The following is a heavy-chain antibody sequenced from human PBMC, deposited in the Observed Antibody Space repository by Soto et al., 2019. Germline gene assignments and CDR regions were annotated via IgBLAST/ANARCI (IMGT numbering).Heavy chain of an antibody. D-gene: IGHD4-17*01. CDR2: TWTSGST. Sequence: QVQLQESGPGLVKPSETLSLTCNVSGDSMSKYYWSWVRQPAGKGLEWIGRTWTSGSTNYNPSLKSRVTMSMDTSNDHFALDLKSVTAADTAVYYCARTVGAAYYFDFWGQGVLVTVSS. CDR3: ARTVGAAYYFDF. V-gene: IGHV4-4*07. CDR1: GDSMSKYY. J-gene: IGHJ4*02.